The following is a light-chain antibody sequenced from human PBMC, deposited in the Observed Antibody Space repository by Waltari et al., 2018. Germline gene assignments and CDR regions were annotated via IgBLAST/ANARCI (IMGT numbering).Light chain of an antibody. Sequence: DIQMTQSPSSLSASLGDRVNITCRASQSISSYLNWYQQKPGKAPKLLIYGASNLQSGVPSRFSGRGSGTDFTLTISSLQPEDFATYYCQQSYSTPPTFGGGTKVEIK. J-gene: IGKJ4*01. V-gene: IGKV1-39*01. CDR1: QSISSY. CDR2: GAS. CDR3: QQSYSTPPT.